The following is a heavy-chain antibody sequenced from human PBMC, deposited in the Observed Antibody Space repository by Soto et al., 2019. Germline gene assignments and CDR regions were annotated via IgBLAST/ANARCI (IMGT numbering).Heavy chain of an antibody. J-gene: IGHJ4*02. CDR1: GYSFTSYW. Sequence: PGESLKISCKGSGYSFTSYWIGWVRQMPGKGLEWMGIIYPGDSDTRYSPSFQGQVTISADKSISTAYLQWSSLKASDTAMYYCARKPTYSSGWYGPHYFDYWGQGTLVTVSS. CDR2: IYPGDSDT. CDR3: ARKPTYSSGWYGPHYFDY. V-gene: IGHV5-51*01. D-gene: IGHD6-19*01.